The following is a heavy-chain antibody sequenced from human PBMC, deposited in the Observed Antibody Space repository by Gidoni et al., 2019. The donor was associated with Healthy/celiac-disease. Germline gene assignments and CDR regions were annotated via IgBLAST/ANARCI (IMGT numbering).Heavy chain of an antibody. J-gene: IGHJ5*02. D-gene: IGHD5-12*01. CDR2: FDPEDGET. CDR1: GYTLTALS. Sequence: QVQLVQSGAEVKKPGASVKVSCKVSGYTLTALSMHWVRQAPGKGLEWMGGFDPEDGETIYAQKFQGRVTMTEDTSTDTAYMELSSLRSEDTAVYYCATDRFSAWGEEATTRDVWFDPWGQGTLVTVSS. CDR3: ATDRFSAWGEEATTRDVWFDP. V-gene: IGHV1-24*01.